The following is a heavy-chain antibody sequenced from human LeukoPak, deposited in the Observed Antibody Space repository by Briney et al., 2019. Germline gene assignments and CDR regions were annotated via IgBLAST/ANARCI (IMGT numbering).Heavy chain of an antibody. CDR1: GGSISSSSYY. D-gene: IGHD2-2*01. CDR2: IYYSGST. CDR3: ARLPYCSSTSCYGRDY. J-gene: IGHJ4*02. V-gene: IGHV4-39*01. Sequence: SETLSLTCTVSGGSISSSSYYWGWIRQPPGKGLEWIGSIYYSGSTYYNPSLKSRVTISVDTSKNQFSLKLSSVTAADTAVYYCARLPYCSSTSCYGRDYWGQGTLVTVSS.